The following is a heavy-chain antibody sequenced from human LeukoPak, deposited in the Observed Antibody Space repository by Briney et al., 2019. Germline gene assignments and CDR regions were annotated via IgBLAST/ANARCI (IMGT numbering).Heavy chain of an antibody. V-gene: IGHV4-39*07. CDR3: ARGVGIAARPY. Sequence: SETLSLTCTVSGGSISSSSYYWGWIRQPPGKGLEWIGSIYYSGSTYYNPSLKSRVTISVDTSKNQFSLKLSSVTAADTAVYYCARGVGIAARPYWGQGTLVTVSS. J-gene: IGHJ4*02. CDR2: IYYSGST. CDR1: GGSISSSSYY. D-gene: IGHD6-6*01.